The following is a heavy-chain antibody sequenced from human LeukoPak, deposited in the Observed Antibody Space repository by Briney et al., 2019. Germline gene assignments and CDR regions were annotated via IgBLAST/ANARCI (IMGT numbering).Heavy chain of an antibody. CDR3: AREKGSSWYFDY. CDR2: IYSGGST. D-gene: IGHD6-13*01. V-gene: IGHV3-66*02. CDR1: GFTVSSNY. J-gene: IGHJ4*02. Sequence: GGSLRLSCAASGFTVSSNYTSWVRQAPGKGLEWVSVIYSGGSTYYADSVKGRFTISRDNSKNTLYLQMNSLRAEDTAVYYCAREKGSSWYFDYWGQGTLDTVSS.